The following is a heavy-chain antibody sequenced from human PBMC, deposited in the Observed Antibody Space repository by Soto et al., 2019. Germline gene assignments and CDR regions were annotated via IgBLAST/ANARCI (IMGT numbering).Heavy chain of an antibody. V-gene: IGHV3-30-3*01. CDR3: ARDHDYGDSGWDY. CDR2: ISYDGSNK. J-gene: IGHJ4*02. Sequence: QVQLVESGGGVVQPGRSLRLSCAASGFTFSSYAMHWVRQAPGKGLEWVAVISYDGSNKYYADSVKGRFTISRDNSKNTLYLQMNSLRAEDTAVYYCARDHDYGDSGWDYWGQGTLVTVSS. CDR1: GFTFSSYA. D-gene: IGHD4-17*01.